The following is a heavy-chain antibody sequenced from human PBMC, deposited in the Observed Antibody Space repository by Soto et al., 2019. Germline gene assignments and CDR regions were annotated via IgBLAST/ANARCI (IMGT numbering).Heavy chain of an antibody. CDR1: GCSIISNSYY. Sequence: SETLPHTCTVAGCSIISNSYYWGRNRQPPGKGLEWIGSIYYSGSTYYNPSLKSRVTICGDTSKNQFPLKLSSVTAADTAVYFGGNRAGGSSRRFDYRRQGTLVAVSS. D-gene: IGHD3-16*01. CDR3: GNRAGGSSRRFDY. V-gene: IGHV4-39*01. J-gene: IGHJ4*02. CDR2: IYYSGST.